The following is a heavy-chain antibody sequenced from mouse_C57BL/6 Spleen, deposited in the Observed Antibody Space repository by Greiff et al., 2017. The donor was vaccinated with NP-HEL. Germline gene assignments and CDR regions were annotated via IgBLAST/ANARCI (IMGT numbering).Heavy chain of an antibody. V-gene: IGHV1-9*01. J-gene: IGHJ2*01. CDR1: GYTFTGYW. D-gene: IGHD1-1*01. CDR2: ILPGSGST. Sequence: QVQLKESGAELMKPGASVKLSCKATGYTFTGYWIEWVKQRPGHGLEWIGEILPGSGSTNYNEKFKGKATFTADTSSNTAYMQLSSLTTEDSAIYYCARRPYYYGSRRSSYFDYWGQGTTLTVSS. CDR3: ARRPYYYGSRRSSYFDY.